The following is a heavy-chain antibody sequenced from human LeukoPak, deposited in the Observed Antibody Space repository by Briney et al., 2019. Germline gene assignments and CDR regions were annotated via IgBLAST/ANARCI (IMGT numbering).Heavy chain of an antibody. J-gene: IGHJ4*02. D-gene: IGHD3-16*01. CDR1: GFTFSDYA. Sequence: GSLRLSCVASGFTFSDYAMSWVRQAPGKGLEWVSGISDSGGSTYYTDSVKGRCTISRDNSKNTVSLQMNNLKAEDTAVYFCARHDSLIPYWGQGTLVTVTS. CDR2: ISDSGGST. V-gene: IGHV3-23*01. CDR3: ARHDSLIPY.